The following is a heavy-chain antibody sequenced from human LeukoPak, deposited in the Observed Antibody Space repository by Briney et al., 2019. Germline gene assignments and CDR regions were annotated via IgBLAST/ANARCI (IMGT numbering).Heavy chain of an antibody. CDR1: GGSISSYY. J-gene: IGHJ6*03. CDR2: IYTSGST. Sequence: SETLSLTCTVSGGSISSYYWSWIRQPAGKGLEWIGRIYTSGSTNYNLSLKSRVTMSVDTSKNQFSLKLSFVTAADTAVYYCARESLYYYYYMDVWGKGTTVTVSS. V-gene: IGHV4-4*07. CDR3: ARESLYYYYYMDV.